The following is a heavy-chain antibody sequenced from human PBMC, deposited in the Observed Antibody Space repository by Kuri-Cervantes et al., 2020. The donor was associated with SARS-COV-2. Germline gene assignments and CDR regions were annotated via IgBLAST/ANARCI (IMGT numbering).Heavy chain of an antibody. J-gene: IGHJ6*02. Sequence: SETLSLTCTVSGGSLSSYYWSWIRQPPGKGLEWIGYIYYSGSTNYNPSLKSRVTISVDTSKNQFSLKLSSVTAADTAVYYCARGYCSSTSCLPVDYYGMDVWGQGTTVTVSS. CDR1: GGSLSSYY. CDR3: ARGYCSSTSCLPVDYYGMDV. D-gene: IGHD2-2*01. CDR2: IYYSGST. V-gene: IGHV4-59*01.